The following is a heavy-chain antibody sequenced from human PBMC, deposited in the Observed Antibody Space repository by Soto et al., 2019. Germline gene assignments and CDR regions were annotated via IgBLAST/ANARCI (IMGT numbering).Heavy chain of an antibody. V-gene: IGHV3-21*01. Sequence: GGSLGLSCAASGFTFGSYSMNWVRQAPGKGLEWVSSISSSSSYIYYADSVKGRFTISRDNAKNSLYLQMNSLRAEDTAVYYCARDHPIWFGEHSGXYWGQGTLVSVCS. CDR3: ARDHPIWFGEHSGXY. CDR2: ISSSSSYI. J-gene: IGHJ4*02. D-gene: IGHD3-10*01. CDR1: GFTFGSYS.